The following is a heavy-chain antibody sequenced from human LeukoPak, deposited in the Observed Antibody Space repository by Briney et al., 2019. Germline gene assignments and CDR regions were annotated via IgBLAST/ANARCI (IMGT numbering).Heavy chain of an antibody. D-gene: IGHD6-13*01. CDR3: ARSFFLIGYTA. CDR2: INRSGST. CDR1: GVSFSGYY. J-gene: IGHJ5*02. Sequence: SETLSLTCAVYGVSFSGYYWSWIRQPPGKGLEWIGEINRSGSTNYNPSLKSRVTISVDTSKNQFSLKLSSVTAADTAVYYCARSFFLIGYTAWGQGTLVIVSS. V-gene: IGHV4-34*01.